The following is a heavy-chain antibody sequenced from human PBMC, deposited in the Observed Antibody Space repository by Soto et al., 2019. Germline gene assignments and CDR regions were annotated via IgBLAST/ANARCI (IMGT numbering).Heavy chain of an antibody. Sequence: VQLLESGGGLVQPGGSLRLSCAASGFTFSSYAMSWVRQAPGKGLEWVSAIGTAGDPYYPGSVKGRFTISRENAKNSLYLQMNSLRAGDTAVYYCARGAGYNVRGYFDYWGQGTLVTVSS. D-gene: IGHD1-1*01. CDR3: ARGAGYNVRGYFDY. CDR2: IGTAGDP. J-gene: IGHJ4*02. CDR1: GFTFSSYA. V-gene: IGHV3-13*05.